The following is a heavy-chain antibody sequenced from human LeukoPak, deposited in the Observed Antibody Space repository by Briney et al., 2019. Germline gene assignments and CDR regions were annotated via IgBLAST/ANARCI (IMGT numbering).Heavy chain of an antibody. CDR1: GFSFRTDW. CDR3: VRSQYSSSS. V-gene: IGHV3-7*01. CDR2: IKQDGSEK. D-gene: IGHD6-13*01. J-gene: IGHJ5*02. Sequence: PGGSLRLSCAASGFSFRTDWMGWVRQPPGKGLEWVANIKQDGSEKYYVDSVKGRFTISRDNAKNSLFLQMNSLRVEDTAVYYCVRSQYSSSSWAQGTLVTVSS.